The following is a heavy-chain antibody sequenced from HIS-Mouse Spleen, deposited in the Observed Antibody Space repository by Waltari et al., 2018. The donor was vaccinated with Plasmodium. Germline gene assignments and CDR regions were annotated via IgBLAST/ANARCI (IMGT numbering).Heavy chain of an antibody. Sequence: QVPLVPSGAEVKKPGASGKVPCQASGYTFPNDGISWVRQAPGQGLEWMGWISPYNGNTHFAQKLQGRVTMTTDTSTSTAYMELRSLRSDDTAVYYCARGSAGDAFDIWGQGTMVTVSS. CDR1: GYTFPNDG. CDR3: ARGSAGDAFDI. J-gene: IGHJ3*02. CDR2: ISPYNGNT. D-gene: IGHD6-19*01. V-gene: IGHV1-18*01.